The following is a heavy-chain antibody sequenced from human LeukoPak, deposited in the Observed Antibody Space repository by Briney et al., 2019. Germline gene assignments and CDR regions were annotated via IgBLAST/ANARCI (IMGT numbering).Heavy chain of an antibody. V-gene: IGHV4-59*08. CDR3: ARSPYCSSTSCYEDY. CDR2: IYYSGST. Sequence: PSETLSLTCTVSGGSISSYYWSWIRQPPGKGLEWIGYIYYSGSTNYNPSLKSRVTISVDTSKNQFSLKLSSVTAADTAVYYCARSPYCSSTSCYEDYWGQGTLVTVSS. J-gene: IGHJ4*02. CDR1: GGSISSYY. D-gene: IGHD2-2*01.